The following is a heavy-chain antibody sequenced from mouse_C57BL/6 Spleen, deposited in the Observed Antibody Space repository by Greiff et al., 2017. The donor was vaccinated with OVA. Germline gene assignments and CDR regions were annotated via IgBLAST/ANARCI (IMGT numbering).Heavy chain of an antibody. CDR3: ARGPAQAPWFAY. V-gene: IGHV1-19*01. CDR1: GYTFTDYY. CDR2: INPYNGGT. J-gene: IGHJ3*01. D-gene: IGHD3-2*02. Sequence: EVQLQQSGPVLVKPGASVKMSCKASGYTFTDYYMNWVKQSHGKSLEWIGVINPYNGGTSYNQKFKGKATLTVDKSSSTAYMELNSLTSEDSAVYYCARGPAQAPWFAYWGQGTLVTVSA.